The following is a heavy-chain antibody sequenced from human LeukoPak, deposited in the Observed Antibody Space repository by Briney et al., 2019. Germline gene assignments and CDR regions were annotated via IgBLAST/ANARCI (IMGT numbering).Heavy chain of an antibody. CDR1: GGSISSGGYY. Sequence: ASETLSLTCTVSGGSISSGGYYWGWIRQPPGKGLEWIGTIYYSGSTYYNPSLKSRVTISIDTSKNQFSLNLSSVTATDTAVYYCARPLLGVVGAFDPWGQGTLVTVSS. D-gene: IGHD2-21*01. CDR3: ARPLLGVVGAFDP. CDR2: IYYSGST. J-gene: IGHJ5*02. V-gene: IGHV4-39*01.